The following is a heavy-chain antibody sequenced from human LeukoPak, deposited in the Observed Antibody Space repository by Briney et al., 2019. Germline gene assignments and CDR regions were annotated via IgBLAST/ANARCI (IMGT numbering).Heavy chain of an antibody. V-gene: IGHV2-70*16. CDR2: IDWDDDK. J-gene: IGHJ4*02. Sequence: SGPVLVKPTQTLTLTCTFSGFSLSTSGMCVSWIRQPPGKALEWLARIDWDDDKFYSTSLKTRLTISKDTSKNQVVLTMTNMDPVDTATYYCARGITIFGVVTTGYWGQGTLVTVSS. CDR3: ARGITIFGVVTTGY. D-gene: IGHD3-3*01. CDR1: GFSLSTSGMC.